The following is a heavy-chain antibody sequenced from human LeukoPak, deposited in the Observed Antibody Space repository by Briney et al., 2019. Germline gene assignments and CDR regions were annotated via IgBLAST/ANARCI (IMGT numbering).Heavy chain of an antibody. J-gene: IGHJ4*02. CDR1: GFTFSSYA. CDR2: ISGCGGSI. Sequence: GGSLRLSCAASGFTFSSYAMSWVRQAPGKGLEWVSAISGCGGSIYYADSVKGRFTISRDNSKNTLYLQMNSLRAEDTAVYYCAKDAMVRGIYGDYFDYWGQGTLVTVSS. CDR3: AKDAMVRGIYGDYFDY. V-gene: IGHV3-23*01. D-gene: IGHD3-10*01.